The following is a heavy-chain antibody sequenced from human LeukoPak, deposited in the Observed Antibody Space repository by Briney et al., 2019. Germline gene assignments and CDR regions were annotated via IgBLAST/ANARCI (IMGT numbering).Heavy chain of an antibody. CDR1: GFTFSSYA. V-gene: IGHV3-48*04. CDR2: ISSSGSTI. CDR3: ARDGYSGYDDGYY. D-gene: IGHD5-12*01. J-gene: IGHJ4*02. Sequence: GGSLRLSCAASGFTFSSYAMSWVRQAPGKGLEWVSYISSSGSTIYYADSVKGRFTISRDNAKNSLYLQMNSLRAEDTAVYYCARDGYSGYDDGYYWGQGTLVTVSS.